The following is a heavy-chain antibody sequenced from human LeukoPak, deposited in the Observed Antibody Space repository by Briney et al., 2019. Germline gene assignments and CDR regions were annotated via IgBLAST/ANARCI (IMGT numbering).Heavy chain of an antibody. CDR1: GGTFSSYA. V-gene: IGHV1-69*05. CDR3: ARDRTSYYMLNSFDY. CDR2: IIPIFGTA. J-gene: IGHJ4*02. Sequence: ASVKVSCKASGGTFSSYAISWVRQAPGQGLEWMGRIIPIFGTANYAQKFQGRVTITTDESTSTAYMELSNLRSEDTAVYYCARDRTSYYMLNSFDYWGQGTLVTVSS. D-gene: IGHD1-26*01.